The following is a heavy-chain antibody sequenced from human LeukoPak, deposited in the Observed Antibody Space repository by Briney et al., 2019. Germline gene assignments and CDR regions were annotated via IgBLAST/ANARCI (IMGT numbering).Heavy chain of an antibody. CDR2: INHSGST. V-gene: IGHV4-34*01. Sequence: SETLSLTCAVYGGSFSGYYWSWIRQPPGKGLEWIGEINHSGSTNYNPSLKSRVTISVDTSKNQFSLKLSSVTAADTAVYYCARDRTYYYDSSGYYGAFDIWGQGTMVTVSS. CDR3: ARDRTYYYDSSGYYGAFDI. D-gene: IGHD3-22*01. CDR1: GGSFSGYY. J-gene: IGHJ3*02.